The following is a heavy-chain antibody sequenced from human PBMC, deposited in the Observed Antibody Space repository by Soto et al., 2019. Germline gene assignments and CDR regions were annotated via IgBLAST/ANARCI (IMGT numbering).Heavy chain of an antibody. CDR1: GFSLSASGVG. CDR3: AHRTVTRRSYYFDY. V-gene: IGHV2-5*01. D-gene: IGHD4-4*01. Sequence: SGPTLVNPTQTLTLTCTFSGFSLSASGVGVGWIRQPPGKALEWLALIYWNDDKRYSPSLKSRLTITKDTSKNQVVLTMTNMDPVDTATYYCAHRTVTRRSYYFDYWGQGTLVTVSS. CDR2: IYWNDDK. J-gene: IGHJ4*02.